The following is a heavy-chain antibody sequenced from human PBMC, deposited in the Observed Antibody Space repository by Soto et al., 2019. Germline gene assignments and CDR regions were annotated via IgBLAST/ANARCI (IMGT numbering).Heavy chain of an antibody. V-gene: IGHV4-34*01. CDR2: INHSGST. D-gene: IGHD3-10*01. CDR1: GGSFSGYY. J-gene: IGHJ5*02. CDR3: ARGGLSITMVRRVAWFDP. Sequence: QVQLQQWGAGLLKPSETLSLTCAVYGGSFSGYYWSWIRQPPGKGLERIGEINHSGSTNYNPSLKRRVTKSVDTSKNQLSLKLSSVTAADTAVYYCARGGLSITMVRRVAWFDPWGQGTLVNVSS.